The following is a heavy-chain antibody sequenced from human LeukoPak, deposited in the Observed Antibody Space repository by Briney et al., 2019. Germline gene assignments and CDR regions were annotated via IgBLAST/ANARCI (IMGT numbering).Heavy chain of an antibody. V-gene: IGHV1-2*02. Sequence: ASVKVSCKASGYTFTGYYMHWVRQAPGQGLEWVGSINPNSGGTNYAQKFQGRVTMPRDTSISTAYMELSRLRSDDTAVYYCARGRAGPNYYYYYYMDVWGKGTTVTVSS. J-gene: IGHJ6*03. CDR2: INPNSGGT. CDR3: ARGRAGPNYYYYYYMDV. CDR1: GYTFTGYY.